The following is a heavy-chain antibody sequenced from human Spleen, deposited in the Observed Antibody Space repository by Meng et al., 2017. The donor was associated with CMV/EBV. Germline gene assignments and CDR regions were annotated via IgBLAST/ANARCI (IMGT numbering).Heavy chain of an antibody. V-gene: IGHV3-30*02. J-gene: IGHJ1*01. D-gene: IGHD4/OR15-4a*01. CDR2: IVYDGSSK. Sequence: GESLKISCEASFNIPYYGMHWVRQAPDKGLEWVAFIVYDGSSKVYADSVKGRFTISRDNSKNTLYLQMISLRGEDTAVYYCAKTERGFREGARTWDFQHWGQGTLVTVSS. CDR3: AKTERGFREGARTWDFQH. CDR1: FNIPYYG.